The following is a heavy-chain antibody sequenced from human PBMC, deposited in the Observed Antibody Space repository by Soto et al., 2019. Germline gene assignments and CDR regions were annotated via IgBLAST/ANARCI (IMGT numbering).Heavy chain of an antibody. CDR2: IYYSGTT. CDR3: ARHDGCGIQRI. CDR1: GGSISSYY. V-gene: IGHV4-59*08. Sequence: QVQLQESGPGLVKPSETLSITCTVSGGSISSYYWSWFRQSPEKGPEWIGYIYYSGTTNYNPSLQSRVTMSVDSSKNQVSLKLSSVTAADTAVYYGARHDGCGIQRIWGQGTVVTVSS. D-gene: IGHD2-15*01. J-gene: IGHJ3*02.